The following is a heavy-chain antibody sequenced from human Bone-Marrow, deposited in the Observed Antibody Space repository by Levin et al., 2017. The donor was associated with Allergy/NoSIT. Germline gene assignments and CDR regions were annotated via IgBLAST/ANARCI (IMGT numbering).Heavy chain of an antibody. J-gene: IGHJ3*02. CDR2: ISTGDAST. D-gene: IGHD3/OR15-3a*01. CDR3: AKVRRGLDAFDI. V-gene: IGHV3-23*01. Sequence: GGSLRLSCAASGFTFSSSAMSWVRQAPGKGLEWVSSISTGDASTYYTDSVKGRLTVSRDNSRDTLYLQMNSLRAEDTALYYCAKVRRGLDAFDIWGQGTMVTVSS. CDR1: GFTFSSSA.